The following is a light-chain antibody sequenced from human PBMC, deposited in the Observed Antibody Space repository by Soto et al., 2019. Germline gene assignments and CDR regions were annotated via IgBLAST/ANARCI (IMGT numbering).Light chain of an antibody. CDR3: QQLNSYPRT. CDR2: DAS. V-gene: IGKV1-9*01. CDR1: QGISSY. J-gene: IGKJ1*01. Sequence: DIQLTQSPSFLSSSVGDRVTITCRASQGISSYLAWYQQKSGRAPRLLIYDASTLQSGVPSRFSGSGSGTVFTLIISSLQPEYLATYYCQQLNSYPRTFGQGTKVEIK.